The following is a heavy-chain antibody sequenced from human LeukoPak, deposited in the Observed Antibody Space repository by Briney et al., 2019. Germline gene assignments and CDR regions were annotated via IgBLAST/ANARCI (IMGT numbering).Heavy chain of an antibody. Sequence: ASVKVSCKASGYTFTSYGISWVRQAPGQGLEWMGWISAYNGNTNYAQKLQGRVTMTTDTSTSTAYMELRSLRSDDTAVYYCASGEVVTATYNYYYYGMDVWGQGTTVTVSS. D-gene: IGHD2-21*02. V-gene: IGHV1-18*01. CDR2: ISAYNGNT. J-gene: IGHJ6*02. CDR1: GYTFTSYG. CDR3: ASGEVVTATYNYYYYGMDV.